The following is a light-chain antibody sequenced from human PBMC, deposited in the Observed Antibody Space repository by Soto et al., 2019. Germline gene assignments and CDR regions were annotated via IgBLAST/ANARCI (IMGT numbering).Light chain of an antibody. V-gene: IGKV1-6*01. J-gene: IGKJ1*01. CDR1: RTITMY. CDR2: ATS. CDR3: LHDYNYPRT. Sequence: IQMTQSPSSLSASVGDRVTITCRASRTITMYLNWYQQKSGQAPKLLIYATSSLQSGVPSRFSGSGSGTDFSLSIRSLQPEDSATYYCLHDYNYPRTFGQGTKVDIK.